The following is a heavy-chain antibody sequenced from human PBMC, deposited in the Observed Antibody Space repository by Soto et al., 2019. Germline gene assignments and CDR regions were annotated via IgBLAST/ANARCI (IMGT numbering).Heavy chain of an antibody. D-gene: IGHD3-9*01. CDR3: ARHPLTGFYNYYYMDV. CDR2: IYYSGST. J-gene: IGHJ6*03. V-gene: IGHV4-39*01. Sequence: QLQLQESGPGLVKPSETLSLTCTVSGGSISSSSYYWGWIRQPPGKGLEWIGSIYYSGSTYYNPSLKSRVPISVDTSKNQFYLKLSSVTAAATAVYYCARHPLTGFYNYYYMDVWGKGTTVTVSS. CDR1: GGSISSSSYY.